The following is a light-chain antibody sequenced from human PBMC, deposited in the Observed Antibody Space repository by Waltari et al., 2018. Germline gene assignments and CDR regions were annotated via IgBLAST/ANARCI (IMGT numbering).Light chain of an antibody. Sequence: DVVMTQSPLSLPVTLGQPASFSCKSSRSLVHSDGNTYLTWFHQRPGQSPRRLIYKVSNRDSGVPDRFSGSGSGTDFTLKISSVEAEDVGVFYCMQGVFRPYTFGQGTTVDIK. V-gene: IGKV2-30*02. CDR2: KVS. J-gene: IGKJ2*01. CDR1: RSLVHSDGNTY. CDR3: MQGVFRPYT.